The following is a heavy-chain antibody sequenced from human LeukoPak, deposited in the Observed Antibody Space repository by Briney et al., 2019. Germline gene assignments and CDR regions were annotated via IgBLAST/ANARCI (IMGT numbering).Heavy chain of an antibody. CDR1: GGSFSGYY. V-gene: IGHV4-34*01. D-gene: IGHD4-17*01. CDR2: INHSGST. CDR3: ARTHPFTTD. Sequence: PSETLSLTCAVYGGSFSGYYWSWIRQPPGKGLEWIGEINHSGSTNYNPSLKSRVTISVDTSKNQFSLKLSSVTAADTAVYYCARTHPFTTDWGQGTLVTVSS. J-gene: IGHJ4*02.